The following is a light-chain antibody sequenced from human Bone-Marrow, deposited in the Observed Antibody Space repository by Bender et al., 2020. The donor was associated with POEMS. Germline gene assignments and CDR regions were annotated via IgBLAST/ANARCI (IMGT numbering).Light chain of an antibody. V-gene: IGLV3-1*01. CDR3: QAWDSSVV. J-gene: IGLJ2*01. CDR1: KLGDRY. CDR2: QDS. Sequence: SYELTQPPSVSASPGQTAIITCSGDKLGDRYACWYQQKPGRSPVLVIYQDSKRPSGIPERFSGSNSGNTATLTISGTQAMDEADYYCQAWDSSVVFGGGTKLTVL.